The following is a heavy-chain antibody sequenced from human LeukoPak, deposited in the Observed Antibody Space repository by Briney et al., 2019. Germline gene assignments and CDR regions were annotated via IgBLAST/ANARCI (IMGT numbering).Heavy chain of an antibody. CDR3: AIFQGTYGDNENDY. Sequence: SVKVSCKASGGTFRSYAITWVRQAPGKGLEWMGGIIPMINTPKYAQKFQGRVSITADESTSTGYMEVSSLRSEDTAVYYCAIFQGTYGDNENDYWGQGTLVTVYS. CDR1: GGTFRSYA. J-gene: IGHJ4*02. V-gene: IGHV1-69*13. CDR2: IIPMINTP. D-gene: IGHD4-17*01.